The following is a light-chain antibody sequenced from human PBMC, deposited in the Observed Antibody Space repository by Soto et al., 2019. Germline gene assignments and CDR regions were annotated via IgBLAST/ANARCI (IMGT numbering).Light chain of an antibody. CDR1: SSDVGGYNY. CDR2: DVS. Sequence: QSALTQPASVSGSPGQSITISCTGTSSDVGGYNYVSWYQQHPGKAPNLMIYDVSNRPSGVSNRFSGSKSGNTASLTISGLQAEDEADYYCSSYTSSSNGVVFGGGTKLTVL. CDR3: SSYTSSSNGVV. J-gene: IGLJ2*01. V-gene: IGLV2-14*01.